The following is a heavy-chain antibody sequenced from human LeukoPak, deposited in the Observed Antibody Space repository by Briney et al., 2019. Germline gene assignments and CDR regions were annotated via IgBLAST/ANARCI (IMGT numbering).Heavy chain of an antibody. V-gene: IGHV4-34*01. Sequence: PSETLSLTCAVYVGSFSGYYWSWIRQPPGKGLEWIGEITHSGSTNYNPSLKSRVTISVDTSKNQFSLKLSSVTAADTAVYYCARSSELLWFGEPPYLMDVWGKGTTVTISS. J-gene: IGHJ6*03. D-gene: IGHD3-10*01. CDR2: ITHSGST. CDR1: VGSFSGYY. CDR3: ARSSELLWFGEPPYLMDV.